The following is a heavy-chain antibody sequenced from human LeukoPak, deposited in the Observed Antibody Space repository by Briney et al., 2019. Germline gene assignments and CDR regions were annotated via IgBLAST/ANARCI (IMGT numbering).Heavy chain of an antibody. CDR3: ARGSYYDFDY. Sequence: SETLSLTCTVSGGSISSYYWSWIRQPPGKGLKWIGYIYYSGSTNYNPSLKSRVTISVDTSKNQFSLKLSSVTAADTAVYYCARGSYYDFDYWGQGTLVTVSS. CDR2: IYYSGST. V-gene: IGHV4-59*01. J-gene: IGHJ4*02. D-gene: IGHD3-10*01. CDR1: GGSISSYY.